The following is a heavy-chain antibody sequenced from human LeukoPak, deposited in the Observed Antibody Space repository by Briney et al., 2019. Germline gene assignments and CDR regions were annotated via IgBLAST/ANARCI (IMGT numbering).Heavy chain of an antibody. D-gene: IGHD6-19*01. V-gene: IGHV5-51*01. Sequence: GESLKISCQASGYNFTTYWIAWVRQMPGKGLEWMGIIYPGDSDTIYSPSFQGQVAMSADRSISTAFLQWSSLKASDTAIYYCARRERWRVPFDYWGLGTLVTVSS. CDR3: ARRERWRVPFDY. CDR1: GYNFTTYW. J-gene: IGHJ4*02. CDR2: IYPGDSDT.